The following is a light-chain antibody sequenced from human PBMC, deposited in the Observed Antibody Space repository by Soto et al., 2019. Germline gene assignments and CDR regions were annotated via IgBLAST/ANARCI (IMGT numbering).Light chain of an antibody. CDR1: QSVSSTY. J-gene: IGKJ1*01. V-gene: IGKV3-20*01. Sequence: VLTQSPGTLSLSPGERATLSCRASQSVSSTYFAWYQQKPGQAPRLLIYGTSSRAAGIPARFSGSGSGTDFTLTINRLEPEDFALYYCQQYGDSGWTFGQGTQVDIK. CDR3: QQYGDSGWT. CDR2: GTS.